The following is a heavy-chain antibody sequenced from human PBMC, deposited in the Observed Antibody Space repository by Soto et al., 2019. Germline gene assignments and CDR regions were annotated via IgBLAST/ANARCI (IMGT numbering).Heavy chain of an antibody. CDR2: IYTSGST. V-gene: IGHV4-4*07. D-gene: IGHD3-3*01. Sequence: SETLSLTCTVSGGSISSYYWSWIRQPAGKGLEWIGRIYTSGSTNYNPSLKSRVTMSVDTSKNQFSLKLSSVTAADTAVYYCARVFFWSGYQTLDYWGQGTLVTVS. CDR3: ARVFFWSGYQTLDY. CDR1: GGSISSYY. J-gene: IGHJ4*02.